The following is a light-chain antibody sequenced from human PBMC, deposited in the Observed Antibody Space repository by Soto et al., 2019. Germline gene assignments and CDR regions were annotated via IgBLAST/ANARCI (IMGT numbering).Light chain of an antibody. CDR3: SSSAGTNRV. CDR2: EVT. Sequence: QSALSQPPSASGSPGQSVTISCPGTSSDVGGYNYVSWYQQHPGKAPKLMIYEVTKRPSGVPDRFSGSRHGNTASLTVSGLQAEDEADYYCSSSAGTNRVFGTGTKGTVL. V-gene: IGLV2-8*01. CDR1: SSDVGGYNY. J-gene: IGLJ1*01.